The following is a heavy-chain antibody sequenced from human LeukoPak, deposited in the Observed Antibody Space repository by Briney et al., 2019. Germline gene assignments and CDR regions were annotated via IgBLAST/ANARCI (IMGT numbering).Heavy chain of an antibody. CDR3: ARRSYENNWFDP. Sequence: GESLKISCKGSGYIFTSYWIGLVRQMPGKGLEGVGIIYPGDSDTRYSASFPGQVSISADKSISSAYLQWRSLKASDTAMYYCARRSYENNWFDPWGQGTLVTVSS. J-gene: IGHJ5*02. D-gene: IGHD5-12*01. CDR2: IYPGDSDT. V-gene: IGHV5-51*01. CDR1: GYIFTSYW.